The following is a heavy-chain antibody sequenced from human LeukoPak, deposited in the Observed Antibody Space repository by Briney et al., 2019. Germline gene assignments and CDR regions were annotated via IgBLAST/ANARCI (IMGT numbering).Heavy chain of an antibody. CDR3: AXASSXXSGXNMIY. J-gene: IGHJ4*02. V-gene: IGHV3-23*01. D-gene: IGHD3-10*01. Sequence: GGSLRLSCAASRFTFSSYAMSWVRQAPGKGLEWVSAISGSGGSTYYADSVKGRFTISRDNSKNTLYLQINSLRADDTAVYYCAXASSXXSGXNMIYWGQGTLVTVSS. CDR2: ISGSGGST. CDR1: RFTFSSYA.